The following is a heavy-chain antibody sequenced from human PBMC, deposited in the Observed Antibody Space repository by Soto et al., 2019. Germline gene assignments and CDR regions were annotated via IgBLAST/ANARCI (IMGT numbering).Heavy chain of an antibody. CDR2: ISSNSAYI. J-gene: IGHJ5*02. Sequence: LRLSCAASGFTFRSFTMNWGRQAPWKGLEWVSTISSNSAYIYYTDALRGRFTISRDNAKNSLHLQMNSLRAEDTAVYYCTRDASRDSSARGWFDPWGPGTLVTVSS. D-gene: IGHD6-13*01. CDR1: GFTFRSFT. V-gene: IGHV3-21*01. CDR3: TRDASRDSSARGWFDP.